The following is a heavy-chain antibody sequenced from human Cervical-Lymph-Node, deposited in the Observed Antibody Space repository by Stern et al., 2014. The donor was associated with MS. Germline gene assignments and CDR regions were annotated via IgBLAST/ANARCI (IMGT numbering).Heavy chain of an antibody. CDR3: ETGVTSPVWY. CDR2: FDPEDGET. Sequence: QVQLVESGAEVKKPGASVKVSCKVSGYTLTELSMHWVRQAPGKGLEWMGGFDPEDGETIYAQKFQGRVTMNEDTSTNPAYLNLSSLRSEDTAVYSCETGVTSPVWYWGQGTLVTVSS. D-gene: IGHD3-10*01. V-gene: IGHV1-24*01. CDR1: GYTLTELS. J-gene: IGHJ4*02.